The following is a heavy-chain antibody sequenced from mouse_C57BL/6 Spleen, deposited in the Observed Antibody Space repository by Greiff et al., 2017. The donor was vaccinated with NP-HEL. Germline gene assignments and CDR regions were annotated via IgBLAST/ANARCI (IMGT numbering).Heavy chain of an antibody. V-gene: IGHV7-1*01. CDR3: ARDEYLDV. Sequence: EVKLMDSGGGLVQSGRSLRLSCATSGFTFSDFYMEWVRQAPGKGLEWIAASRNKANDYTTEYSASVKGRFIVSRNTSQSILNLQMNAQRAEDNAIYYCARDEYLDVWGTGTTVTVSS. CDR1: GFTFSDFY. J-gene: IGHJ1*03. CDR2: SRNKANDYTT.